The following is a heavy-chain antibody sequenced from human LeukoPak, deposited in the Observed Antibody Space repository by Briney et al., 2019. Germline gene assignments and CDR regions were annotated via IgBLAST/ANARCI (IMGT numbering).Heavy chain of an antibody. V-gene: IGHV4-34*01. CDR3: AIFDIVVVPAAIPNYYYYMDV. D-gene: IGHD2-2*01. CDR2: IYYSGST. CDR1: GGSFSGYY. Sequence: PSETLSLTCAVYGGSFSGYYWGWIRQPPGKGLEWIGSIYYSGSTYYNPSLKSRVTISVDTSKNQFSLKLSSVTAADTAVYYCAIFDIVVVPAAIPNYYYYMDVWGKGTTVTVSS. J-gene: IGHJ6*03.